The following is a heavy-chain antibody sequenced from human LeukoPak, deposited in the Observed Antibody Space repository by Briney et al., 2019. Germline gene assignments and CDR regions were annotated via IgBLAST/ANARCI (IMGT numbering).Heavy chain of an antibody. D-gene: IGHD4-11*01. J-gene: IGHJ6*03. CDR3: ARDDYSKPLAWFNYYYMDV. Sequence: SVKVSCKASGGTFSSYAISWVRQAPGQGLEWMGGIIPIFGTANYAQKFQGRVTITADESTSTAYMELSSLRSEDTAVYYCARDDYSKPLAWFNYYYMDVWGKGTTVTVSS. V-gene: IGHV1-69*01. CDR2: IIPIFGTA. CDR1: GGTFSSYA.